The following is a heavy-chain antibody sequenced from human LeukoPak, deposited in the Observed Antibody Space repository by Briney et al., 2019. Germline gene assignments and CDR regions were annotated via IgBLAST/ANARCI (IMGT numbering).Heavy chain of an antibody. J-gene: IGHJ4*02. Sequence: QTGGSLRLSCAASGFTFSSYGMSWVRQAPGKGLEWVSAISGSGGSTYYADSVKGRFTISRDNSKNTLYLQMNTLRAEDTAVYYCARDSYYCRGGSCYSSKGIHEYWGQGTLVTVSS. CDR2: ISGSGGST. D-gene: IGHD2-15*01. V-gene: IGHV3-23*01. CDR1: GFTFSSYG. CDR3: ARDSYYCRGGSCYSSKGIHEY.